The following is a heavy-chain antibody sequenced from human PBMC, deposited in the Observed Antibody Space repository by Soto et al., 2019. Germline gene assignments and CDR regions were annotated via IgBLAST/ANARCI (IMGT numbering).Heavy chain of an antibody. V-gene: IGHV3-23*01. CDR1: GFTFSSYA. CDR2: ISGSGGST. J-gene: IGHJ6*02. D-gene: IGHD2-15*01. Sequence: GGSLRLSCAASGFTFSSYAMSWVRQAPGKGLEWVSAISGSGGSTYYADSGKGRFTISRDNSKNTLYLQMNSLGAEDTAVYYCAKDRLSGAQHYGMDVWGQGTTVTVSS. CDR3: AKDRLSGAQHYGMDV.